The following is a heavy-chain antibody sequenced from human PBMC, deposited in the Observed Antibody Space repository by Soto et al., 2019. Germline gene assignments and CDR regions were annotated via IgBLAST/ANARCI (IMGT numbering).Heavy chain of an antibody. CDR3: IVRDSGTSYYINY. J-gene: IGHJ4*02. V-gene: IGHV4-39*01. D-gene: IGHD3-10*01. CDR1: GGSISGITYC. CDR2: VCYSGTS. Sequence: PSETLSLTCPVSGGSISGITYCWGWIRQPPGEALEWVGTVCYSGTSYFNPSPRSRVTTSVDTYKNKFSLSLTAVTVADRATYFFIVRDSGTSYYINYWGRGTLVTVSS.